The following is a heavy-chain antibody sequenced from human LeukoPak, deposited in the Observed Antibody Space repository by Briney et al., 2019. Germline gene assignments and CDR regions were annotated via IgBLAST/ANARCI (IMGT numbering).Heavy chain of an antibody. V-gene: IGHV3-7*01. J-gene: IGHJ3*02. CDR3: ARDLAGPPQEAFDI. CDR2: IKKEGSER. Sequence: GGSLRLSCAASGFSINNYWMNWVRQAPGKGLEWVASIKKEGSERYYVDSVKGGFTISRDNTKNSLYLQMNTLRAEDTAVYYCARDLAGPPQEAFDIWGQGTMVTVSS. CDR1: GFSINNYW.